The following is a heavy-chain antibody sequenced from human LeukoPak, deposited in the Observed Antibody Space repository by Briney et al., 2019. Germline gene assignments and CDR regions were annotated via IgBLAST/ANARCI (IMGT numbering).Heavy chain of an antibody. D-gene: IGHD3-10*01. V-gene: IGHV1-18*04. CDR2: ISAYNGNT. CDR3: ARDYPFNYYHGSGSYYSNWFDP. J-gene: IGHJ5*02. Sequence: GASVKVCCKASGYTFTSYGISWVRQAPGQGLEWMGWISAYNGNTNYAQKLQGRVTMTTDTSTSTAYMELRSLRSDDTAVYYCARDYPFNYYHGSGSYYSNWFDPWGQGTLVTVSS. CDR1: GYTFTSYG.